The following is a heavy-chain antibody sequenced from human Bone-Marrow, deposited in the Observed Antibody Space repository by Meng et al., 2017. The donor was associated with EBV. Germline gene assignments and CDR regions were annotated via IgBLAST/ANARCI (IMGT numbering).Heavy chain of an antibody. CDR3: AREEDGHHYFDA. CDR2: IYHSGSP. CDR1: GVSSGSGHW. J-gene: IGHJ4*02. D-gene: IGHD2-15*01. Sequence: QVRLPASGPRLVKPSGTLSLTCAVSGVSSGSGHWWSWVRQPPEKGLEWIGNIYHSGSPSYNPARKSRVTRAADKAKKKNNRKLSSVTAADTPPYFGAREEDGHHYFDAWGRGTLVTRSS. V-gene: IGHV4-4*02.